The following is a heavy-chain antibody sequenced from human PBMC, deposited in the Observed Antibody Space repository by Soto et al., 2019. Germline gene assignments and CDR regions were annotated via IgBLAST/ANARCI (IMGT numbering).Heavy chain of an antibody. CDR1: GLTVSGNY. CDR3: ARASSRLGSEAAY. J-gene: IGHJ4*01. Sequence: EVQLVESGGGLIQPGGSLRLSCAASGLTVSGNYMGWVRQAPGKGLEWVSGMYSDGTTNYADSVKGRFTIFRDNSKNTLFLQLTILRVEDTAVYHCARASSRLGSEAAYWGHGTLVTVSS. CDR2: MYSDGTT. D-gene: IGHD2-15*01. V-gene: IGHV3-53*01.